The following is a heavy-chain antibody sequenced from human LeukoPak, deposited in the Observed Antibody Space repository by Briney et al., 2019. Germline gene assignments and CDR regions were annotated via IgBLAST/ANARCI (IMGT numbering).Heavy chain of an antibody. CDR3: AKGREAYSGSYTPFDP. D-gene: IGHD1-26*01. V-gene: IGHV3-23*01. CDR2: ISGSGSNT. CDR1: GFTLSTHA. J-gene: IGHJ5*02. Sequence: GGSLRLSCAASGFTLSTHAMSWVRQAPGKGLECVSTISGSGSNTYYTDSVKGRFTISRDSSKNTLYLQMNSLRAEDTAVYYCAKGREAYSGSYTPFDPWGQGTPVTVSS.